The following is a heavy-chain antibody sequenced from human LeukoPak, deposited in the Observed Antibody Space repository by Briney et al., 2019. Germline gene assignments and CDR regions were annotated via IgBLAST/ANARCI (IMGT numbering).Heavy chain of an antibody. J-gene: IGHJ4*02. Sequence: SESLSLTCTVSGGSISSGSYYWSWIRQPAGKGLEWIGRIYTSGSTNYNPSLKSRDTISVDTSKNQFSLKLSSVTAADTAVYYCARSHSGSWYLHDYWGQGTLVTVSS. CDR1: GGSISSGSYY. CDR3: ARSHSGSWYLHDY. D-gene: IGHD6-13*01. V-gene: IGHV4-61*02. CDR2: IYTSGST.